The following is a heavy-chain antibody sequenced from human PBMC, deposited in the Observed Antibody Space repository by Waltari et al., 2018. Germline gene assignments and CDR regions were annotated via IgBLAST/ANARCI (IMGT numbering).Heavy chain of an antibody. Sequence: EVQLVESGGGLIQPGGSLRLSCAASGFTVSSHYMSWVRQAPGKGLEWVSVIYSGGSTYYADCVKGRFTISRDNSKNTLYLQMNSLRAEDTAVYYCAGTMVYAKVYYYYGMDVWGQGTTVTVSS. CDR2: IYSGGST. J-gene: IGHJ6*02. CDR1: GFTVSSHY. D-gene: IGHD2-8*01. CDR3: AGTMVYAKVYYYYGMDV. V-gene: IGHV3-53*01.